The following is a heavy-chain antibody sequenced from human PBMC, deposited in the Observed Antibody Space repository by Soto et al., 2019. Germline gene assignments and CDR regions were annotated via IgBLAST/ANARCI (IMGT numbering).Heavy chain of an antibody. V-gene: IGHV3-48*03. CDR1: GCTFSSYE. J-gene: IGHJ5*02. Sequence: PGGSLRLSCAASGCTFSSYEMHWVRQAPGKGLEWVSYISSSGSTIYYADSVKGRFTITRDNAKNSLYLQMNSLTVEDTAVYYCSRAANYYDTGYAWGQGPLVTVSS. CDR3: SRAANYYDTGYA. D-gene: IGHD3-22*01. CDR2: ISSSGSTI.